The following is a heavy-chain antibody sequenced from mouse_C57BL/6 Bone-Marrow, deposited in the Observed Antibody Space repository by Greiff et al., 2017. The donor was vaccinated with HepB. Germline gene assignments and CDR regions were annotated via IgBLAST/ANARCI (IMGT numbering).Heavy chain of an antibody. D-gene: IGHD2-4*01. CDR1: GYSITSGYY. J-gene: IGHJ4*01. V-gene: IGHV3-6*01. Sequence: EVKLMESGPGLVKPSQSLSLTCSVTGYSITSGYYWNWIRQFPGNKLEWMGDISYDGSNNYNPSLKNRTSITRDTSKNQFCLKLKSVTTEDTATYYCARVRAVYYDYDGYAMDYWGQGTSVTVSS. CDR3: ARVRAVYYDYDGYAMDY. CDR2: ISYDGSN.